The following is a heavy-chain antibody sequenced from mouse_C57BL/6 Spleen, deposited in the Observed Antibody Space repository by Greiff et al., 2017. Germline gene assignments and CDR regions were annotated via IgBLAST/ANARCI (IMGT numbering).Heavy chain of an antibody. V-gene: IGHV3-6*01. D-gene: IGHD1-1*01. Sequence: EVQLQESGPGLVKPSQSLSLTCSVTGYSITSGYYWNWIRQFPGNKLEWMGYISYDGSNNYNPSLKNRISITRDTSKNQFFLKLNSVTTEDTATYYCARESITTVDYGGQGTTLTVSS. CDR3: ARESITTVDY. J-gene: IGHJ2*01. CDR1: GYSITSGYY. CDR2: ISYDGSN.